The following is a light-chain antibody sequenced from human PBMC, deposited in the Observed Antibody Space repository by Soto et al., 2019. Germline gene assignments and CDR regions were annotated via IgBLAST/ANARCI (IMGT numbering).Light chain of an antibody. Sequence: QSALTQPASVSGSPGQSITISCTGTSSDVGGYNFFSWYQQHPGKAPKLMLYNVYDRPSGISHRFSGSRSGNTASLTISGLQAEDEAHYYCNSYTSSSTLVFGGGTKLTVL. CDR1: SSDVGGYNF. V-gene: IGLV2-14*03. CDR2: NVY. CDR3: NSYTSSSTLV. J-gene: IGLJ2*01.